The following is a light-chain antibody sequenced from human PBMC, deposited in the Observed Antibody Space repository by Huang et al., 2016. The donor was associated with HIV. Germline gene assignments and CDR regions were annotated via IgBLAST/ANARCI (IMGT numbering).Light chain of an antibody. CDR3: QQSNSFPLIT. J-gene: IGKJ5*01. Sequence: DIQMTQSPSSVSASVGDSVTITCRASQGIGSWLAWYQQKPGKAPKLLIYGASSLQSGVPSRFSGSGSGTDFTLTISSLQPEDFATYSCQQSNSFPLITFGQGTRLEIK. CDR2: GAS. CDR1: QGIGSW. V-gene: IGKV1-12*02.